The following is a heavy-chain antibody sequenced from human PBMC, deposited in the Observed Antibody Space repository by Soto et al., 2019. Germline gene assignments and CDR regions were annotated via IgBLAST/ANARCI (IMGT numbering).Heavy chain of an antibody. CDR1: GASIRTYF. CDR3: ASLGRNYYNGMDV. CDR2: IDPSGTT. Sequence: QVQLQESGPGLVKPSETLSLTCTVSGASIRTYFWTWIRQSAGEGLEWLGRIDPSGTTTSNPSLTRRLTMSLDTSTKQFSLTLTSVTAADTAVYFCASLGRNYYNGMDVWGQGTTVIVSS. J-gene: IGHJ6*02. V-gene: IGHV4-4*07.